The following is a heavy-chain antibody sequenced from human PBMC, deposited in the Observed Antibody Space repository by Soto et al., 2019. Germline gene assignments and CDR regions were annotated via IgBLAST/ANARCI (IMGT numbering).Heavy chain of an antibody. CDR2: IYYSGST. V-gene: IGHV4-59*12. CDR1: GGNISSYY. J-gene: IGHJ4*02. Sequence: SETLSLTCTVSGGNISSYYWSWIRQPPGKGLEWIGYIYYSGSTNYNPSLKSRVTISVDTSKNQFSLKLSSVTAEDTAVYYCALSYTVTTDYWGQGTLVTVSS. D-gene: IGHD4-17*01. CDR3: ALSYTVTTDY.